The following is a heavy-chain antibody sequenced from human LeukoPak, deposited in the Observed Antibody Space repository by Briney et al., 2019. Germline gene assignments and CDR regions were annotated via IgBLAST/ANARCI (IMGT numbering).Heavy chain of an antibody. V-gene: IGHV3-23*01. CDR2: ISRSGGST. Sequence: GGSLRPSCADSGFALSSNATNWVRQAPGKGLEWVSAISRSGGSTYYVDSVKGRFTISRDNSRNTVFLQMNSLRAEDTAVYYCARDGAYCVDDCYSFFDLWGRGNLVTVSS. J-gene: IGHJ4*02. D-gene: IGHD2-21*02. CDR3: ARDGAYCVDDCYSFFDL. CDR1: GFALSSNA.